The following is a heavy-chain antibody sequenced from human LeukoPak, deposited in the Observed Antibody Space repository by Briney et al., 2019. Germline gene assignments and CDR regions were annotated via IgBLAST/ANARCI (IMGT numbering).Heavy chain of an antibody. D-gene: IGHD6-13*01. CDR3: TTGLIQSSSTHSARPPSYWYFDL. Sequence: GGSLRLSCAASGFTFSNAWMSWVRQAPGKGLEWVGRIKSKTDGGTTDYAAPVKGRFTISRDDSKNTLYLQMNSLKTEDTAVYYCTTGLIQSSSTHSARPPSYWYFDLWGRGTLVTVSS. V-gene: IGHV3-15*01. J-gene: IGHJ2*01. CDR2: IKSKTDGGTT. CDR1: GFTFSNAW.